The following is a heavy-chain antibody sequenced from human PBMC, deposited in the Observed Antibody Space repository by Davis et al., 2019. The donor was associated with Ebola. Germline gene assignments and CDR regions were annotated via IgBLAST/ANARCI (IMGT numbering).Heavy chain of an antibody. CDR2: IWYDGSNK. V-gene: IGHV3-33*01. CDR1: GFTFSSYG. CDR3: ARGGWELDY. J-gene: IGHJ4*02. D-gene: IGHD1-26*01. Sequence: GESLKISCAASGFTFSSYGMHWVRQAPGKGLEWVAVIWYDGSNKYYADSVKGRFTISRDNAKNSLYLQMNSLRAEDTAVYYCARGGWELDYWGQGTLVTVSS.